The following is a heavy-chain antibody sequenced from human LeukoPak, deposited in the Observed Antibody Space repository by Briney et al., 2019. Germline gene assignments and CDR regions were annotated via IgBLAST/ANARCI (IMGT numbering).Heavy chain of an antibody. Sequence: GGSLRLSCAASGFTFSSYGMHWVRQAPGKGLEWVAVISYDGSNKYYADSVKGGFTISRDNSKDTLYLQMNSLRAEDTAVYYCAREYKDSSGWYPYYYYMDVWGKGTTVTISS. V-gene: IGHV3-30*03. J-gene: IGHJ6*03. CDR2: ISYDGSNK. CDR3: AREYKDSSGWYPYYYYMDV. CDR1: GFTFSSYG. D-gene: IGHD6-19*01.